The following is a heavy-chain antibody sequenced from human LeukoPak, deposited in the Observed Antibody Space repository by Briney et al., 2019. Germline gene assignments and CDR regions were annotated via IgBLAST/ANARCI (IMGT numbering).Heavy chain of an antibody. J-gene: IGHJ4*01. Sequence: SETLSLTCTVSGGSISPYYWSWIRQPPGKGLEWIGYIYYSGSTNYSPSLESRVTISLDTSKNQFSLKLTSVTAADTAVYYCARSTWLLDKWGQGTLVTVSS. V-gene: IGHV4-59*01. D-gene: IGHD3-9*01. CDR1: GGSISPYY. CDR2: IYYSGST. CDR3: ARSTWLLDK.